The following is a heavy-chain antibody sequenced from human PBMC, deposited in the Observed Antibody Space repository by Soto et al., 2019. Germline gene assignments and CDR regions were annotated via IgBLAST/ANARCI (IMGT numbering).Heavy chain of an antibody. Sequence: PGGSVRLSCAASGFTFSSYSMNWVRQAPGKGLEWVSSISSSSSYIYYADSVKGRFTISRDNAKNSLCLQMNSLRAEDTAVYYCAREAHYYDSSGYLYYFDYWGQGTLVTVSS. CDR1: GFTFSSYS. D-gene: IGHD3-22*01. V-gene: IGHV3-21*01. CDR2: ISSSSSYI. CDR3: AREAHYYDSSGYLYYFDY. J-gene: IGHJ4*02.